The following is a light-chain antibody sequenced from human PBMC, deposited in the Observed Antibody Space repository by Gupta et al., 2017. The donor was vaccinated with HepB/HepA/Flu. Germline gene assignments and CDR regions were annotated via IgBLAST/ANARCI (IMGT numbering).Light chain of an antibody. CDR2: DVS. CDR3: RSFARGYTFVL. Sequence: QSALTQPASVPGSPGQSITISCTGSSSDVGGYNAVSWYQQYPGKAPKLLIYDVSNRPSGVFDRFSGSKSGETASLTISGLQPEDEAVDYCRSFARGYTFVLFVGGTKLTVL. CDR1: SSDVGGYNA. J-gene: IGLJ3*02. V-gene: IGLV2-14*01.